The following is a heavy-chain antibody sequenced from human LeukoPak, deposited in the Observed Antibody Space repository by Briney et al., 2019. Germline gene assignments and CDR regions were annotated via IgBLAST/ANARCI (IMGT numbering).Heavy chain of an antibody. CDR2: MSQDGSEK. Sequence: GGSLRLSCAASGFTFSRSWMSWVRQAPGKGLEWVANMSQDGSEKNYVDSVKGRFTISRDNGKNSLYLQMNSLRAEDTAVYYCAREGFLDYWGQGTLVTVSS. J-gene: IGHJ4*02. D-gene: IGHD3-3*01. V-gene: IGHV3-7*01. CDR1: GFTFSRSW. CDR3: AREGFLDY.